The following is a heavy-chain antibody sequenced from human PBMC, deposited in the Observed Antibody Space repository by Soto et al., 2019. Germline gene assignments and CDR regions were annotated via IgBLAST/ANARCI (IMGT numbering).Heavy chain of an antibody. CDR2: IYYMGSP. CDR1: GGSISSYY. J-gene: IGHJ4*02. CDR3: ARRWGRTFDY. Sequence: QVQLQESGPGLVKPSETLSLTCTVSGGSISSYYWSWIRQPPGKGLEWIGNIYYMGSPNYNPSLKSRVTISVDTSKNQFSLKLSSVTAADTAVYYCARRWGRTFDYWGQGTLVTVSS. D-gene: IGHD1-26*01. V-gene: IGHV4-59*08.